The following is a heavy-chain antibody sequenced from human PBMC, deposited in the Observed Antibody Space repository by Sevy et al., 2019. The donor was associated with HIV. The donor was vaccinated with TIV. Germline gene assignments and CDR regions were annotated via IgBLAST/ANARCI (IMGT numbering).Heavy chain of an antibody. D-gene: IGHD5-12*01. Sequence: SETLSLTCTVSGGSLSSSDSYWSWIRQPPGKGLEWLGYIHYTGGTYYNPFLKSRVAMSVDTSEERFSLRLSFLTAADTALYFCARKRGYSPGPFDYWGQGFLVTVSS. CDR1: GGSLSSSDSY. V-gene: IGHV4-30-4*01. CDR3: ARKRGYSPGPFDY. J-gene: IGHJ4*02. CDR2: IHYTGGT.